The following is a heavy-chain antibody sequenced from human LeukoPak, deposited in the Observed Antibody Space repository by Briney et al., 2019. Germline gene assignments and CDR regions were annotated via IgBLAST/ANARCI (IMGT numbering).Heavy chain of an antibody. J-gene: IGHJ3*02. Sequence: GGSLRLSCAASGFTFSSYSMNWVRQAPGKGLEWVSSISSSSSYIYYADSVKGRFTISRDNAKNSLYLQMNSLRAEDTAVYYCARDTGKAYCGGDCYSGGFDIWGQGTMVTVSS. V-gene: IGHV3-21*01. CDR3: ARDTGKAYCGGDCYSGGFDI. CDR2: ISSSSSYI. CDR1: GFTFSSYS. D-gene: IGHD2-21*02.